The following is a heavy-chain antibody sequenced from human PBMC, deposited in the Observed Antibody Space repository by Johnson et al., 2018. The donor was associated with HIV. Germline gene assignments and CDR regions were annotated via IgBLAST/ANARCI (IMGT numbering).Heavy chain of an antibody. V-gene: IGHV3-9*01. CDR2: ISWKSGSI. Sequence: VQVVESGGGLVQPGRSLRLSCAASGFTFDDYAMHWVRQAPGKGLEWVSGISWKSGSIGYADSVKGRFTISRDNPKNTLYLQMNSLRREDTAVYYCAKGGVGRDGNRDAFDIWGQGTMVTVSS. D-gene: IGHD5-24*01. J-gene: IGHJ3*02. CDR3: AKGGVGRDGNRDAFDI. CDR1: GFTFDDYA.